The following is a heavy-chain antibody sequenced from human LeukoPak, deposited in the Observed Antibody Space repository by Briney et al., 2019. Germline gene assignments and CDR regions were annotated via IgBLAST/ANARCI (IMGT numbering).Heavy chain of an antibody. CDR3: ARDAPQVTAAGVLAS. CDR2: MYSRGDT. J-gene: IGHJ5*02. V-gene: IGHV3-53*01. CDR1: GFTVSDNY. D-gene: IGHD6-13*01. Sequence: GGSLRLSCAASGFTVSDNYMSWVRQAPGKGLEWVSVMYSRGDTYYAKSVKGRFTFSRDISKNTLCLQMNGLRTEDTAMYYCARDAPQVTAAGVLASWGQGTLVIVSS.